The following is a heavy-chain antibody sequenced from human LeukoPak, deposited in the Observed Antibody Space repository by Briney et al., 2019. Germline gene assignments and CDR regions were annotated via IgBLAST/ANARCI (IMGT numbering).Heavy chain of an antibody. CDR2: ISSSSSYI. CDR3: ARSITIFGVVIIPDYYFDY. V-gene: IGHV3-21*01. D-gene: IGHD3-3*01. J-gene: IGHJ4*02. Sequence: GGSLRLSCAASGFTFSSYSMNWVRQAPGKGLEWVSSISSSSSYIYYADSVKGRFTISRDNAKNSLYRQMNSLRAEDTAVYYCARSITIFGVVIIPDYYFDYWGQGTLVTVSS. CDR1: GFTFSSYS.